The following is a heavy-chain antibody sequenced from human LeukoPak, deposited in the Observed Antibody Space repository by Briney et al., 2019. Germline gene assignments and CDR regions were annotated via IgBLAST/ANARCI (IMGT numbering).Heavy chain of an antibody. J-gene: IGHJ5*02. CDR2: MNPNSGNT. CDR1: GYTFTSYD. V-gene: IGHV1-8*01. Sequence: GASVKVSCKASGYTFTSYDINWVRQATGQGLEWMGWMNPNSGNTGYAQKFQGRVTMTRNTSISTAYMELSSLRSEDTAVYYCAGGXRRSGYNWFDPWGQGTLVTVSS. CDR3: AGGXRRSGYNWFDP.